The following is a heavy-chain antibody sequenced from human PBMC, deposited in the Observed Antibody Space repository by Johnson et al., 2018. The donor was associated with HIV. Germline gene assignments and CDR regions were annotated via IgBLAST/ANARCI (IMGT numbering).Heavy chain of an antibody. CDR3: TKDIGVGGQGRGGLDF. Sequence: VQLVESGGGVVQPGRSLRLSCAASGFKFDDYGMSWVRQAPGKGLEWVSGINWNGGSTGYADSVRGRFTISRDNAKNSLYLQMHSLRAEDTALYYCTKDIGVGGQGRGGLDFWGQGTKVTVSS. CDR2: INWNGGST. V-gene: IGHV3-20*04. CDR1: GFKFDDYG. D-gene: IGHD6-19*01. J-gene: IGHJ3*01.